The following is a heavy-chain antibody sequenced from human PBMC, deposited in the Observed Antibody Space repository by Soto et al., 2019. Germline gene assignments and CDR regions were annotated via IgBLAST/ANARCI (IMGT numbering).Heavy chain of an antibody. CDR3: ARGAHYYDGSRLYGMFV. V-gene: IGHV1-46*01. CDR1: GYTITSYY. D-gene: IGHD3-22*01. Sequence: ASVKNACTAAGYTITSYYMHCVRQAPGQGLEWMGIINPSGGSTSYEQKFQGRVTMTRDTSTNTVSMELSSLRSEDTAVDYCARGAHYYDGSRLYGMFVWGQGTTGTLSS. J-gene: IGHJ6*02. CDR2: INPSGGST.